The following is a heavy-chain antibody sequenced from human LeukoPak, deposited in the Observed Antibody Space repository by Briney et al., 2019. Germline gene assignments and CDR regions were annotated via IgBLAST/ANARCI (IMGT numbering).Heavy chain of an antibody. J-gene: IGHJ4*02. CDR2: IYPGDSDT. V-gene: IGHV5-51*01. CDR3: ARREELLPPDY. CDR1: GYSFTSYW. Sequence: GESLKISCKVSGYSFTSYWIGWVRQMPGKGLEWMGIIYPGDSDTVYSPSFEGQVTISADRSISTTCLQWSSLKASDTAMYYCARREELLPPDYWGQGTLVTVSS. D-gene: IGHD1-26*01.